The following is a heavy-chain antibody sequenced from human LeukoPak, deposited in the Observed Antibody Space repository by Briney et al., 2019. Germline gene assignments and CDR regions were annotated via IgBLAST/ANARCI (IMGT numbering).Heavy chain of an antibody. J-gene: IGHJ5*02. CDR2: ISYDGRSK. V-gene: IGHV3-30*18. Sequence: GGSLRLSCAASGFTFSSYGMHWVRQAPGKGLEWVAVISYDGRSKYYADSMKGRFTISRDNSKNTLYLQMYSLRAEDTALYYCAKDLMTATTGWFDPWGQGTLVTVSS. CDR3: AKDLMTATTGWFDP. CDR1: GFTFSSYG. D-gene: IGHD1-20*01.